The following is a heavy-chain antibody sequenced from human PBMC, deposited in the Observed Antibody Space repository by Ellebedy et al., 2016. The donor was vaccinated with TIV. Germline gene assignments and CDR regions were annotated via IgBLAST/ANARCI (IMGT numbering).Heavy chain of an antibody. Sequence: LRLSCTVSGGSISSYYWSWIRQPPGKGLEWIGYIYYSGSTHYNPSLKSRVTISLDTSKNQFSLKLSSVTAADTAVYYCARAIAVAGTFSFDYWGQGTLITVSS. J-gene: IGHJ4*02. V-gene: IGHV4-59*01. D-gene: IGHD6-19*01. CDR2: IYYSGST. CDR1: GGSISSYY. CDR3: ARAIAVAGTFSFDY.